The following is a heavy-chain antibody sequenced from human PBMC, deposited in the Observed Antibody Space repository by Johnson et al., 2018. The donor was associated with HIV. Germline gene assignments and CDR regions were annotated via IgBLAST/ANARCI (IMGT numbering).Heavy chain of an antibody. Sequence: QVLLVESGGGVVQPGRSLRLSCAASGFTFSNFAMHWVRQAPGKGLEWVTFTSSDESNKYYADSVKGRFTISRDNSKNTLYLQMNSLRVEDTAIYYCARRMVVGYHALDFWGQGTVVSVPS. CDR2: TSSDESNK. CDR3: ARRMVVGYHALDF. J-gene: IGHJ3*01. CDR1: GFTFSNFA. V-gene: IGHV3-30*04. D-gene: IGHD2-21*01.